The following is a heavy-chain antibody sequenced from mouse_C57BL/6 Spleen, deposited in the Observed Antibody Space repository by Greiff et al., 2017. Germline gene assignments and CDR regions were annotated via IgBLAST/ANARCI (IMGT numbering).Heavy chain of an antibody. CDR2: INPGSGGT. V-gene: IGHV1-54*01. CDR3: AREGTGYWYFDV. CDR1: GYAFTNYL. J-gene: IGHJ1*03. D-gene: IGHD4-1*01. Sequence: VQLQQSGAELVRPGTSVKVSCKASGYAFTNYLIEWVKQRPGQDLEWIGVINPGSGGTNYNEKFKGKATLTADKSSSTAYMQLSSLTSEDSAVYFCAREGTGYWYFDVWGTGTTVTVSS.